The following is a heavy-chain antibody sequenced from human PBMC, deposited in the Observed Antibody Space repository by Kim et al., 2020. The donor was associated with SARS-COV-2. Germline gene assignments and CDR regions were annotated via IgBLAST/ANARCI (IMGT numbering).Heavy chain of an antibody. CDR1: GGSISSSSYY. V-gene: IGHV4-39*07. D-gene: IGHD3-10*01. Sequence: SETLSLTCTVSGGSISSSSYYWGWIRQPPGKGLEWIGSIYYSGSTYYNPSLKSRVTISVDTSKNQFSLKLSSVTAADTAVYYCARAPLFTMVRGVIGVLFDYWGQGTLVTVSS. CDR3: ARAPLFTMVRGVIGVLFDY. J-gene: IGHJ4*02. CDR2: IYYSGST.